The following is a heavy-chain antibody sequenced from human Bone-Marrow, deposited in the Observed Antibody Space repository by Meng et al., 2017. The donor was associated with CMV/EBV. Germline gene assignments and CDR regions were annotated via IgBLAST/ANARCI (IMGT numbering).Heavy chain of an antibody. J-gene: IGHJ6*02. CDR2: INSDGSST. Sequence: GGSLRLSCAASGFTFSSYWMHWVRQAPGKGLVWVSRINSDGSSTSYADSVKGRFTISRDNAKNTLYLQMNSLRAEDTAVYYGARLGDCSGGSCYYYYYYGMDVWGQGTTVTVSS. V-gene: IGHV3-74*01. CDR1: GFTFSSYW. D-gene: IGHD2-15*01. CDR3: ARLGDCSGGSCYYYYYYGMDV.